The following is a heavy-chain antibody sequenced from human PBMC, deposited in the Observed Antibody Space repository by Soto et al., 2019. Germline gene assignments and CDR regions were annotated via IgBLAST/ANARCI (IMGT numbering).Heavy chain of an antibody. CDR1: GGSVSSGGFY. CDR2: MYNDGRT. V-gene: IGHV4-31*03. J-gene: IGHJ4*02. D-gene: IGHD6-25*01. Sequence: QVRLQESGPGLVKPLQTLSLTCTVSGGSVSSGGFYWNWIRQHPGKGLEWIGYMYNDGRTEYNPSLKSRVSISVDTPKNQFSLKVMSVTVADTAVYYCTREAGYWGQGILVTVSS. CDR3: TREAGY.